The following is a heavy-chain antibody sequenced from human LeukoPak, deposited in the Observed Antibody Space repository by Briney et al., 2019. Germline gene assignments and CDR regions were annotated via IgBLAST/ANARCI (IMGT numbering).Heavy chain of an antibody. Sequence: GGSLRLSCAASGFTFSSYSMNWVRQAPGKGLEWVSSISSSSYIYYADSVKGRFTVSRDNAKNSLYLQMNSLRAEDTAVYYCARDSGYCSSTGCYVHYFDYWGQGTLVTVSS. D-gene: IGHD2-2*01. CDR1: GFTFSSYS. J-gene: IGHJ4*02. CDR3: ARDSGYCSSTGCYVHYFDY. V-gene: IGHV3-21*01. CDR2: ISSSSYI.